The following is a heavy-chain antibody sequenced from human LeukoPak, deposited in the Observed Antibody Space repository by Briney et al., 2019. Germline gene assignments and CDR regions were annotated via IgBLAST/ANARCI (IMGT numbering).Heavy chain of an antibody. J-gene: IGHJ4*02. V-gene: IGHV4-39*01. CDR2: VYYTGSI. CDR1: GGSVRSDAFY. Sequence: SETLSLTCTVSGGSVRSDAFYWGWIRQPPGKGLEWIGSVYYTGSIYHNPSLKSRVTMSVDTSKNQFSLSLSSATAADTALYYCARIPVTVVGSATTYYFDSWGQGTLVIVSS. CDR3: ARIPVTVVGSATTYYFDS. D-gene: IGHD2-15*01.